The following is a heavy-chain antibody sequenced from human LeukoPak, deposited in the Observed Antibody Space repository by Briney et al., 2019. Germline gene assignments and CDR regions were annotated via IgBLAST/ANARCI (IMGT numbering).Heavy chain of an antibody. Sequence: GASVKVSCKASGYTFTSYAISWVRQAPGQGLEWMGWISAYNGNTNYAQKLQGRVTMTTDTSTSTASMELRSLRSDDTAVYYRARGDSGWYADYWGQGTLVTVSS. CDR3: ARGDSGWYADY. D-gene: IGHD6-19*01. CDR2: ISAYNGNT. V-gene: IGHV1-18*01. CDR1: GYTFTSYA. J-gene: IGHJ4*02.